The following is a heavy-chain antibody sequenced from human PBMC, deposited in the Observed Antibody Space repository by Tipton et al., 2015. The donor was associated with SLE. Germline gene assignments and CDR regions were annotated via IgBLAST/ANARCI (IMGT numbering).Heavy chain of an antibody. Sequence: TLSLTCAVYGGSFSGYYSSWIRQPPGKGLEWIGEINHSGSTNYNPSLKSRVTISVDTSKNQFSLKLSSVTAADTAVYYCARTLDTLDIWGQGTMVTVSS. CDR2: INHSGST. V-gene: IGHV4-34*01. J-gene: IGHJ3*02. CDR1: GGSFSGYY. CDR3: ARTLDTLDI.